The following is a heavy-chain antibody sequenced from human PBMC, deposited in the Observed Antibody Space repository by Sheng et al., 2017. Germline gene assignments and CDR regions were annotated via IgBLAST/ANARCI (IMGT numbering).Heavy chain of an antibody. CDR2: INHSGST. V-gene: IGHV4-34*01. J-gene: IGHJ5*02. D-gene: IGHD3-10*01. CDR3: ARQRLLLWFGELGFDP. Sequence: QVQLQQWGAGLLKPSETLSLTCAVYGGSFSGYYWSWIRQPPGKGLEWIGEINHSGSTNYNPSLKSRVTISVDTSKNQFSLKLSSVTAADTAVYYCARQRLLLWFGELGFDPWGQGTLVTVSS. CDR1: GGSFSGYY.